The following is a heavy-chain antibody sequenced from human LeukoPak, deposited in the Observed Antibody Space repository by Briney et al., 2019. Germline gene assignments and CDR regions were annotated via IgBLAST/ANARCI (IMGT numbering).Heavy chain of an antibody. CDR3: AKASIVVVVAAGRGGFDY. D-gene: IGHD2-15*01. J-gene: IGHJ4*02. V-gene: IGHV3-23*01. CDR2: ISGSGGST. CDR1: GFTFSSYA. Sequence: GGSLRLSCAASGFTFSSYAMSWVRQAPGKGLEWVSAISGSGGSTYYADSVKGRFTISRDNSKNTLYLQMNSLRAEDTAVYYCAKASIVVVVAAGRGGFDYWGQGTLVTVSS.